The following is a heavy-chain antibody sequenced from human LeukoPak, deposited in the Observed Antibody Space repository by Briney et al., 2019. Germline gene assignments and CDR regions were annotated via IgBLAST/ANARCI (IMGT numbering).Heavy chain of an antibody. Sequence: PGGSLRLSCAASGFTFSSYAMSWVRQAPGKGLEWVSAISGSGGSTYYADSVKGRFTISRDNAKNSLYLQMNSLRAEDTAVYYCASYRSPLSSSGPTIDYWGQGTLVTVSS. V-gene: IGHV3-23*01. D-gene: IGHD6-6*01. CDR3: ASYRSPLSSSGPTIDY. J-gene: IGHJ4*02. CDR1: GFTFSSYA. CDR2: ISGSGGST.